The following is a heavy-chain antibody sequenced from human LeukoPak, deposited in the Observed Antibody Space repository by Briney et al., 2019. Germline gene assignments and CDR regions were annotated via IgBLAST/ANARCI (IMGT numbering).Heavy chain of an antibody. CDR3: ARGLGSYFDYYYYMDV. D-gene: IGHD1-26*01. CDR1: GYTFTVYY. CDR2: INPNSGGT. V-gene: IGHV1-2*02. Sequence: ASVTVSCTASGYTFTVYYMHWVRQAPGQGLGWMGWINPNSGGTNYAQKFQGRVTMTRDTSISTAYMELSRLRSDDTAVYYCARGLGSYFDYYYYMDVWGKGTTVTVSS. J-gene: IGHJ6*03.